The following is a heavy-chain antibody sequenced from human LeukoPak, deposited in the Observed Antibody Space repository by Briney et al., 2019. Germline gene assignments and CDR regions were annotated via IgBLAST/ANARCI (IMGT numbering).Heavy chain of an antibody. CDR3: ARDRTSGVDY. Sequence: SETLSLTCTVSGGSISSYYWSWIRQPDRKGLEWIGRIYTTGITNYNPSLKSRLTISVDKSKNQFSLKLSSVTAADTAVYYCARDRTSGVDYWGQGTLVTVSS. V-gene: IGHV4-4*07. J-gene: IGHJ4*02. CDR2: IYTTGIT. CDR1: GGSISSYY. D-gene: IGHD2-8*01.